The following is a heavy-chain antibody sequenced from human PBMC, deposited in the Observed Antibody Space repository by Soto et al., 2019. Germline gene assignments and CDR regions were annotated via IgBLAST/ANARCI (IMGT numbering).Heavy chain of an antibody. Sequence: QITLKESGPTLVKPTQTLTLTCTLSGSSVSSSGVGVGWIRQPPGKALEWLALIYWDDNKRYSPSLKSSLTITKETSKNQVVVTMASVDPDDTATYFCVHTQGRSSHFEYWGQGMLVTVSS. CDR2: IYWDDNK. V-gene: IGHV2-5*02. CDR3: VHTQGRSSHFEY. J-gene: IGHJ4*02. CDR1: GSSVSSSGVG. D-gene: IGHD6-6*01.